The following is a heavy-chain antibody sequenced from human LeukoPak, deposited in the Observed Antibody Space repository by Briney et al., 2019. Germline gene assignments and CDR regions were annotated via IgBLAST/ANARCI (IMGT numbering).Heavy chain of an antibody. V-gene: IGHV4-34*01. D-gene: IGHD2-2*01. Sequence: SETLSLTCAVYGGSFSGYYWTWIRQPPGKGLEWIGSIYYSGSTYYNPSLKSRVTISVDTSKNQFSLKLSSVTAADTAVYYCARVGGGYCSSTSCSALDYWGQGTLVTISS. CDR3: ARVGGGYCSSTSCSALDY. CDR1: GGSFSGYY. J-gene: IGHJ4*02. CDR2: IYYSGST.